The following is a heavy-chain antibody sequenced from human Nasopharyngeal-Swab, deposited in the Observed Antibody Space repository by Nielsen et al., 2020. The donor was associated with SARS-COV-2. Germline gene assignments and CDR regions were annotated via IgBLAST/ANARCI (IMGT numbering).Heavy chain of an antibody. D-gene: IGHD3-10*01. CDR3: ARMMYFHGYYAMDV. CDR2: INPSGGGT. Sequence: ASVKVSCKASGYTFTTYYIHWVRQAPGQGLEWMGIINPSGGGTNYAQKFKGRATMTGDTSTGTVYMELTSPTSEDTAVYYCARMMYFHGYYAMDVWGQGTTVTVSS. CDR1: GYTFTTYY. J-gene: IGHJ6*02. V-gene: IGHV1-46*01.